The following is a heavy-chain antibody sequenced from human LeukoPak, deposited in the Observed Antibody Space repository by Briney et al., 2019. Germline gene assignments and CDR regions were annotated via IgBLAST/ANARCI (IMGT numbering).Heavy chain of an antibody. J-gene: IGHJ2*01. CDR2: IYTSGST. CDR1: GGSISSGSYY. V-gene: IGHV4-61*02. Sequence: SETLSLTCTVSGGSISSGSYYWSWIRQPAGKGLEWIGRIYTSGSTNYNPSLKSRVTISVDTSKNQFSLKLSSVTAADTAVYYCARDIEQWRPVRYFDLWGRGTLVTVSS. D-gene: IGHD6-19*01. CDR3: ARDIEQWRPVRYFDL.